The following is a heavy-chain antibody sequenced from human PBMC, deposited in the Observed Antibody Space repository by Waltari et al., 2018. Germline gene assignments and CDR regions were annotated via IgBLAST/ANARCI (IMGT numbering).Heavy chain of an antibody. V-gene: IGHV3-21*01. J-gene: IGHJ6*02. CDR3: ARDSYSSSWYAGDYYYGMDV. CDR1: GFTFSSYS. D-gene: IGHD6-13*01. Sequence: EVQLVASGGGLVKPGGSLRLSCAASGFTFSSYSMNWVRQAPGTGLEWISSISSSSYIYYADSVKGRFTISRDNAKNSLYLQMNSLRAEDTAVYYCARDSYSSSWYAGDYYYGMDVWGQGTTVTVSS. CDR2: ISSSSYI.